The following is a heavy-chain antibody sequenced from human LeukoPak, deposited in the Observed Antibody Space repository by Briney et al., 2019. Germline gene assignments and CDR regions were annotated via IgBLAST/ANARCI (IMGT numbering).Heavy chain of an antibody. Sequence: TGGSLRLSCAASGFTFSSYGMHWVRQAPGKGLEWVAFIRYDGSNKYYADSVKGRFTIFGDNSKNTLYLQMNSLRAEDTAVYYCAKAKNWNSDYDAFDIWGQGTMVTVSS. J-gene: IGHJ3*02. D-gene: IGHD1-7*01. CDR2: IRYDGSNK. CDR1: GFTFSSYG. CDR3: AKAKNWNSDYDAFDI. V-gene: IGHV3-30*02.